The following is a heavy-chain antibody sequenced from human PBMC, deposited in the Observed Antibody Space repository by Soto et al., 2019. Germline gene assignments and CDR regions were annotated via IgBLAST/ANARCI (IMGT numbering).Heavy chain of an antibody. V-gene: IGHV1-18*04. D-gene: IGHD1-7*01. CDR3: ARGLPRTYYYYGMDV. Sequence: ASVKVSCKASGYTFTSYGISWVRQAPGQGLEWMGWISAYNGNTNYAQKLQGRVTMTTDTSTSTAYMELRSLRSDDTAVYYCARGLPRTYYYYGMDVWGQVTTVTVSS. CDR1: GYTFTSYG. CDR2: ISAYNGNT. J-gene: IGHJ6*02.